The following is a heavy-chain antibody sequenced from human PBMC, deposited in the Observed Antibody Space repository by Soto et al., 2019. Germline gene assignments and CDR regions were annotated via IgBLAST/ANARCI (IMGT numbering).Heavy chain of an antibody. Sequence: GGSLRLSCAASGFTFSSYGMHWVRQAPGKGLEWVAVISYDGSNKYYADSVKGRFTISRDNSKNTLYLQMNSLRAEDTAVYYCASLRWDIVVVPAAPYYYYGMDVRGQGTTVIGS. V-gene: IGHV3-30*03. D-gene: IGHD2-2*01. CDR3: ASLRWDIVVVPAAPYYYYGMDV. CDR1: GFTFSSYG. CDR2: ISYDGSNK. J-gene: IGHJ6*02.